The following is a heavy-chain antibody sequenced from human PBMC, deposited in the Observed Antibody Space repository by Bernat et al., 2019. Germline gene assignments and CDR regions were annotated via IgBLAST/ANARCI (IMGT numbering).Heavy chain of an antibody. J-gene: IGHJ4*02. CDR1: GFTFSNAW. V-gene: IGHV3-15*01. CDR2: IKSKTDDGTT. CDR3: STLTVGGVCYR. D-gene: IGHD2-8*02. Sequence: EVQLVESGGGLVQPGGSLRLSCAASGFTFSNAWMSWVRQAPGKGLEWVGRIKSKTDDGTTDYAAPVKGRFTVSRDDSKNTLYLQMNSLKTEDTAVYYCSTLTVGGVCYRWGQGTLVTVSS.